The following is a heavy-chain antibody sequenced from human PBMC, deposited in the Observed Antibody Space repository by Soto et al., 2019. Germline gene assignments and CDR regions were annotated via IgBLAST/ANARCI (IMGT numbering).Heavy chain of an antibody. CDR2: IYYSGST. Sequence: QLQLQESGPGLVKPSETLSLTCTVSGGSISSSSSYWGWIRQPPGKGLEWIGSIYYSGSTYYNSSLTSRATISGDTAKNQFSMKLSSVTAAYTAVYYCASDRPPHAFDIWGQGTMVTVSS. CDR1: GGSISSSSSY. CDR3: ASDRPPHAFDI. V-gene: IGHV4-39*01. D-gene: IGHD3-22*01. J-gene: IGHJ3*02.